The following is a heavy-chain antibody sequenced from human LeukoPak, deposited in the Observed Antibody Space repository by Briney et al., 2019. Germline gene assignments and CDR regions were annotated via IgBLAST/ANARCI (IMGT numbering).Heavy chain of an antibody. CDR2: TTGSTSYI. V-gene: IGHV3-21*04. J-gene: IGHJ4*02. Sequence: GGSLRLSCAASGFTFSSYIMNWVRQAPGKGLEWVSATTGSTSYIYYADSVKGRFTISRDNAKNSLYLQMNSLRAEDTAVYYCAPVAATIDYWGQGTLVTVSS. CDR3: APVAATIDY. CDR1: GFTFSSYI. D-gene: IGHD2-15*01.